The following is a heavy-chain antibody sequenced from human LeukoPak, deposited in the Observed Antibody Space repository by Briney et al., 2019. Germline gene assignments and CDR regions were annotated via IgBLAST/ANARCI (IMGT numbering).Heavy chain of an antibody. CDR2: IRPNSGAT. V-gene: IGHV1-2*02. CDR1: GYTFAGYY. J-gene: IGHJ4*01. Sequence: ASVKVSCKASGYTFAGYYIHWLRQAPGQGREWMAWIRPNSGATNYALKFQGRVTMTTDTPISTAYMELTSLRSDDTAVYYCAGSIASSGQMPHDYWGQGTLVTVSS. CDR3: AGSIASSGQMPHDY. D-gene: IGHD6-6*01.